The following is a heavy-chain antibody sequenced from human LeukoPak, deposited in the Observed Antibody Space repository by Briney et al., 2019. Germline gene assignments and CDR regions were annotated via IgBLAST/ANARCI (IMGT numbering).Heavy chain of an antibody. D-gene: IGHD1-26*01. Sequence: GGSLRLSCAASGFTFSSYAMSWVRQAPGKGLEWVSSISAGAGSTYYADSVKGRLTISRDKSKNTLYLQMNSLRAEDTAVYYCATLKLGKSPFDYWGQGTLVTVSS. V-gene: IGHV3-23*01. CDR1: GFTFSSYA. CDR3: ATLKLGKSPFDY. J-gene: IGHJ4*02. CDR2: ISAGAGST.